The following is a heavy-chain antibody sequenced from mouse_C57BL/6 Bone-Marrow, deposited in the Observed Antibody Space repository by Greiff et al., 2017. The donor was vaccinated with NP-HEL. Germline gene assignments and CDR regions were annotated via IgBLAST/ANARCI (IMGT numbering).Heavy chain of an antibody. CDR3: ARRGTVVAPFDY. D-gene: IGHD1-1*01. Sequence: QVQLQQPGAELVKPGASVKMSCKASGYTFTSYWITWVKQRPGQGLEWIGDIYPGSGSTNYNEKFKSKATLTVDTSSSTAYMQRSSLTSEDSAVYYCARRGTVVAPFDYWGQGTTLTVSS. CDR1: GYTFTSYW. V-gene: IGHV1-55*01. J-gene: IGHJ2*01. CDR2: IYPGSGST.